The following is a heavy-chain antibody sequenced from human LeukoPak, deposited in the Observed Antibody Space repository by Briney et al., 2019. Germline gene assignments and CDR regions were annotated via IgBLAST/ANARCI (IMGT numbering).Heavy chain of an antibody. CDR3: ARHHEPRSIRAFDI. V-gene: IGHV4-31*03. CDR2: IYYSGST. J-gene: IGHJ3*02. CDR1: GGSISSGGYY. Sequence: SETLSLTCTVSGGSISSGGYYWSWIRQHPGKGLEWIGYIYYSGSTYYNPSLKSRVIMSLDTSKDQFSLKLRSVTAADTAVYYCARHHEPRSIRAFDIWGQGTMVTVSS.